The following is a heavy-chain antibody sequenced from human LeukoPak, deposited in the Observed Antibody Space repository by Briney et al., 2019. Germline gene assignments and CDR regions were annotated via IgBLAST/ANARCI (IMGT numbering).Heavy chain of an antibody. CDR1: GGSFSGYY. CDR3: ARGAGIIQLWLVY. V-gene: IGHV4-34*01. J-gene: IGHJ4*02. D-gene: IGHD5-18*01. Sequence: PSETLSLTCAVYGGSFSGYYWSWIRQPPGKGLEWIGEINHSGSTNYNPSLKSRVTISLDTSKNQFSLKLSSVTAADTAVYYCARGAGIIQLWLVYWGQGTLVTVSS. CDR2: INHSGST.